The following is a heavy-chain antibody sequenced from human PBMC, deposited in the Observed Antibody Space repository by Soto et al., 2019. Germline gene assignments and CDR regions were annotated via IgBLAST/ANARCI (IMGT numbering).Heavy chain of an antibody. V-gene: IGHV1-2*04. CDR1: GYTFTGYY. CDR3: ARGLAGGPNYYYYMDV. J-gene: IGHJ6*03. D-gene: IGHD3-10*01. Sequence: GASVKVSCKASGYTFTGYYMHWVRQAPGQGLEWMGWINPNGGGTNYAQKFQGWVTMTRDTSISTAYMELSRLRSDDTAVYYCARGLAGGPNYYYYMDVWGKGTTVTVSS. CDR2: INPNGGGT.